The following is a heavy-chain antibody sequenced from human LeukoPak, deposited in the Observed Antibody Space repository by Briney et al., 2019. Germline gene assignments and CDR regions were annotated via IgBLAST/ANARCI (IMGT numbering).Heavy chain of an antibody. D-gene: IGHD3-9*01. J-gene: IGHJ4*02. CDR3: AREPVYDILTGYPLDY. Sequence: KTSETLSLTCTVSGGSISSYYWSWIRQPAGKGLEWIGRIYTSGSTNYNPSLKSRVTMSVDTSKNQFSLKLSSVTAADTAVYYCAREPVYDILTGYPLDYWGQGTLVTVSS. CDR2: IYTSGST. CDR1: GGSISSYY. V-gene: IGHV4-4*07.